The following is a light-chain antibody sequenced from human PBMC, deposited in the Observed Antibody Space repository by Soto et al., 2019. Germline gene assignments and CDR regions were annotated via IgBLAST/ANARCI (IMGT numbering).Light chain of an antibody. CDR2: DAS. Sequence: DIQMTQSPSTLSASVGDRVTITCRASQSISSWVAWYQQKPGKAPKLLIYDASSLESGVPSRFSGSGSGTESTLTISSLQPDDFATYYCQQYNSYSGTFGQGTKVDIK. V-gene: IGKV1-5*01. J-gene: IGKJ1*01. CDR3: QQYNSYSGT. CDR1: QSISSW.